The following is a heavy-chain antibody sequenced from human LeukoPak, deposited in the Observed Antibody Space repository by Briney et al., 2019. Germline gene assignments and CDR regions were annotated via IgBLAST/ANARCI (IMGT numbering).Heavy chain of an antibody. Sequence: GGSLRLSCVASGFTFRDYAVYWVRQAPGKGLEWVAVISHDGKKKYYGDSVKGRFTISRDNSKNTVNLQMNTLGAEDTAVYYCARDDDSSGYYPFGYWGQGTLVTVSS. V-gene: IGHV3-30*04. J-gene: IGHJ4*02. CDR2: ISHDGKKK. CDR1: GFTFRDYA. CDR3: ARDDDSSGYYPFGY. D-gene: IGHD3-22*01.